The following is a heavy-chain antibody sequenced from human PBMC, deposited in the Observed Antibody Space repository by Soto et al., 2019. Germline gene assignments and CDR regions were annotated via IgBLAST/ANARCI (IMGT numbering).Heavy chain of an antibody. CDR2: IKQDGSEK. CDR1: GFTFSSYW. D-gene: IGHD3-22*01. CDR3: AGRGLVVVIPSDWYCDL. V-gene: IGHV3-7*01. J-gene: IGHJ2*01. Sequence: EVQLVESGGGLVQPGGSLRLSCAASGFTFSSYWMSWVRQAPGKGLEWVANIKQDGSEKYYVDSVKGRFTISRDNAKNSLYVQMNSLRVEDTAVYYWAGRGLVVVIPSDWYCDLWGRGTLVTVSS.